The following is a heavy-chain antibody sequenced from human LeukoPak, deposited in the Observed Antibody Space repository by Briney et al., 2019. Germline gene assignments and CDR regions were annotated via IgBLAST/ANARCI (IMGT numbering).Heavy chain of an antibody. D-gene: IGHD6-19*01. J-gene: IGHJ4*02. Sequence: ASVKVSCKASGYTFTTYDINWVRQATGRGLEWMGWMNPNSGYTGYAQKFQGRVTITRDTSISTAYMELSSLRSEDTAVYYCARVAGSIDYWGQGTLVTVSS. V-gene: IGHV1-8*03. CDR2: MNPNSGYT. CDR1: GYTFTTYD. CDR3: ARVAGSIDY.